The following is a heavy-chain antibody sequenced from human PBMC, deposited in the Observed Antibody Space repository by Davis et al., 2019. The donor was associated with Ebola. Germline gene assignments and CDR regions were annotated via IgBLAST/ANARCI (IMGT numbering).Heavy chain of an antibody. CDR1: GYTFTSYG. J-gene: IGHJ4*02. Sequence: ASVKVSCKASGYTFTSYGISWVRQAPGQGLEWMGWISDYNGNTNYAQKLQGRVTMTTDTSTSTAYMELRSLRSDDTAVYYCARDRGYSGYVMNDYWGQGTLVTVSS. CDR3: ARDRGYSGYVMNDY. CDR2: ISDYNGNT. D-gene: IGHD5-12*01. V-gene: IGHV1-18*04.